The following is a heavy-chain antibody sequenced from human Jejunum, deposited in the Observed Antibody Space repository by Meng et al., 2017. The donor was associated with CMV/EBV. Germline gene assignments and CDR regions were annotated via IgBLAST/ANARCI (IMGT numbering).Heavy chain of an antibody. D-gene: IGHD2-2*01. CDR2: ISYDGNNK. J-gene: IGHJ4*02. CDR3: ARDRGGLGYCSSTSCYLGFDY. Sequence: ALHWVRQAPGKGLEWVAVISYDGNNKYYADSVKGRFTISRDNSKNTLYLQMNSLRAEDTAVYYCARDRGGLGYCSSTSCYLGFDYWGQGTRVTVSS. CDR1: A. V-gene: IGHV3-30-3*01.